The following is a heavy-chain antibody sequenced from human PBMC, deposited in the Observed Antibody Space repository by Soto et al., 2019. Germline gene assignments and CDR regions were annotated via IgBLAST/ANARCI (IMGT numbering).Heavy chain of an antibody. D-gene: IGHD3-9*01. CDR1: GFTFSSYG. CDR3: ARVDGLDDTPYFDY. V-gene: IGHV3-33*01. Sequence: GGSLRLSCAASGFTFSSYGMHWVRQAPGKGLEWVAVIWYDGSNKYYADSVKGRFTISRDKSKNQFSLKLSSVTAADTAVYYCARVDGLDDTPYFDYWGQGTLVTVSS. J-gene: IGHJ4*02. CDR2: IWYDGSNK.